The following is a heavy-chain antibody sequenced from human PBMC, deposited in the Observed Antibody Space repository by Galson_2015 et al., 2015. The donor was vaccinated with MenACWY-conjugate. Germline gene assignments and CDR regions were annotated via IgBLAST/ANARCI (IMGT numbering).Heavy chain of an antibody. Sequence: GTEKSYLASVQGRFIISRDNTKHSLYLQMNSLRGDDTAVYYCARNLAGQSGGCRWFVSWGQGTLVTVSS. V-gene: IGHV3-7*03. CDR3: ARNLAGQSGGCRWFVS. J-gene: IGHJ5*01. D-gene: IGHD4-23*01. CDR2: GTEK.